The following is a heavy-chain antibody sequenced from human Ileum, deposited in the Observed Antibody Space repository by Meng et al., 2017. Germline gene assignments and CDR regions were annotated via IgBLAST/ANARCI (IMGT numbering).Heavy chain of an antibody. CDR2: INHSGST. V-gene: IGHV4-34*01. CDR3: ARGGGRYGPDFDY. CDR1: GGSFSGYY. J-gene: IGHJ4*02. Sequence: QVQRQQWGDGRLKPSETLSLTCAVYGGSFSGYYWSWIRQPPGKGLEWIGEINHSGSTNYNPSLKSRVTISVDTSKNQFSLKLSSVTAADTAVYYCARGGGRYGPDFDYWGQGTLVTVSS. D-gene: IGHD3-16*01.